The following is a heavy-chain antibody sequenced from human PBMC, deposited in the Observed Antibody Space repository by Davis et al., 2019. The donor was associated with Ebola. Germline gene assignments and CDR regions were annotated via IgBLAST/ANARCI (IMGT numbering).Heavy chain of an antibody. CDR1: GGSISSSY. CDR2: IYYSGRA. V-gene: IGHV4-59*01. D-gene: IGHD4-17*01. Sequence: MPSETLSLTCTVSGGSISSSYWSWMRQPPGEGLEWIGYIYYSGRADYNPSLKSRVTISVDTSKTQFSLNLNSVTAADTAVYYCARGNYGDYIVLYYYNMDVWGQGTTVTVSS. CDR3: ARGNYGDYIVLYYYNMDV. J-gene: IGHJ6*02.